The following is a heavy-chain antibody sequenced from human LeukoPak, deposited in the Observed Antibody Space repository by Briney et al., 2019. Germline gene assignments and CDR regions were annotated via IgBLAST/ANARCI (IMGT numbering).Heavy chain of an antibody. CDR1: GGSISSSSYY. CDR3: ARGYCSGGSCYSGNWFDP. CDR2: IYYSGST. Sequence: SETPSLTCTVSGGSISSSSYYWGWIRQPPGKGLEWIGSIYYSGSTYYNPSLKSRVTISVDTSKNQFSLKLSSVTAADTAVYYCARGYCSGGSCYSGNWFDPWGQGTLVTVSS. V-gene: IGHV4-39*01. D-gene: IGHD2-15*01. J-gene: IGHJ5*02.